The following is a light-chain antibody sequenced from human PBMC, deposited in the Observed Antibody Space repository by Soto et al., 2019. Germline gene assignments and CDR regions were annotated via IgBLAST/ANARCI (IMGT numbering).Light chain of an antibody. Sequence: EIVLTQSPGTLSLSPGERVTLSCRASQSVSSTYLAWYQQRSGQAPRLLIYGTSSRATGIPDRFSGSGSGTDFSLTITRLEPEDFAVYYCQQYGSSRWTFGQGTKVEIK. J-gene: IGKJ1*01. V-gene: IGKV3-20*01. CDR2: GTS. CDR3: QQYGSSRWT. CDR1: QSVSSTY.